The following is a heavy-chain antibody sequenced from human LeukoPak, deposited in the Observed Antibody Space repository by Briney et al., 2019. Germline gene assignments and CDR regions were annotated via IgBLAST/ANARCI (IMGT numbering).Heavy chain of an antibody. CDR1: GFVFSNNA. V-gene: IGHV3-30*04. D-gene: IGHD5-12*01. CDR2: ISSDGTNK. Sequence: QSRGSLRLSCAASGFVFSNNAMQWVRQAPGKGLEWVAVISSDGTNKVYADSVKGRFTISRDSSKNTLYLQMNSLRPEDTAVYYCARDRRGDGTFDYWGQGTLVTVSS. CDR3: ARDRRGDGTFDY. J-gene: IGHJ4*02.